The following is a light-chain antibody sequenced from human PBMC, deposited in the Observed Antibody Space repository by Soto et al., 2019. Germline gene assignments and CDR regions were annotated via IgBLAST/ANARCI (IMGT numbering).Light chain of an antibody. J-gene: IGKJ1*01. CDR2: ETS. CDR1: QNVRSY. V-gene: IGKV1-39*01. CDR3: QQTFSTPRT. Sequence: DTQMTQSPSSLAASVGDRLSITCRASQNVRSYVNWYQQKPGKAPNLIIYETSTLESGVPSRFSGDGYGTYFTLSISSLQPEDFAIYYCQQTFSTPRTFGQGTKVEI.